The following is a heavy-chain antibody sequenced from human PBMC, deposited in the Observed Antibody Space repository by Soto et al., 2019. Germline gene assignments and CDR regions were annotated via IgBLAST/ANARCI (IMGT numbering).Heavy chain of an antibody. CDR2: INHSGST. V-gene: IGHV4-34*01. CDR1: GGSFSGYY. Sequence: SETLSLTCAVYGGSFSGYYWSWIRQPPGKGLEWIGEINHSGSTNYNPSLKSRVTISVDTSKNQFSLKLSSVTAADTAVYYCVRVPRLLLRYFDLWGRGTLVTVSS. J-gene: IGHJ2*01. D-gene: IGHD2-15*01. CDR3: VRVPRLLLRYFDL.